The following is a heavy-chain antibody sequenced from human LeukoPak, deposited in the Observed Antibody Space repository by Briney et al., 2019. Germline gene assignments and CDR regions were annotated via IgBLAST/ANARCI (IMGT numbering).Heavy chain of an antibody. D-gene: IGHD2-15*01. V-gene: IGHV4-34*01. J-gene: IGHJ4*02. CDR3: AILGYRSGGSCSLDY. CDR1: GGSFSGYY. CDR2: INHSGST. Sequence: SETLSLTCAVYGGSFSGYYWSWIRQPPGKGLEWIGEINHSGSTNYNPSLKSRVTISVDTSKNQFSLKLSSVTAADTAVYYCAILGYRSGGSCSLDYWGQGTLVTVSS.